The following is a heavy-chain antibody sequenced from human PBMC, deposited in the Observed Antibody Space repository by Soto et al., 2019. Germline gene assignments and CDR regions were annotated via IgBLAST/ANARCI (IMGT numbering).Heavy chain of an antibody. CDR2: ISPSGGT. D-gene: IGHD1-20*01. CDR1: GDSISGGGYY. V-gene: IGHV4-31*03. J-gene: IGHJ6*02. Sequence: QVQLQESGPGLVKPSQTLSLTCTVSGDSISGGGYYWGWVRQRPGKGLEWIGCISPSGGTHYNTSLKGRSTMSVDTSKNQFYLRLTSVTAADTSVYYCARDNRITVQPANVAYGMDVWGQGNTVTVSS. CDR3: ARDNRITVQPANVAYGMDV.